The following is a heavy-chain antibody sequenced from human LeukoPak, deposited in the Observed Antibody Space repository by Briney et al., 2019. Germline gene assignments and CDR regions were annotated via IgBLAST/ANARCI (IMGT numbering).Heavy chain of an antibody. CDR3: ARVAKERVGGVYYFDY. CDR1: GFHFSDYD. Sequence: TGGSLRLSCAAPGFHFSDYDMHWGRQATGKGLEWVSAIGTAGDSYYTGSVQGRLTISRENAKNSLYLQMNSLRAGDTAVYYCARVAKERVGGVYYFDYWGQGTLVTVSS. J-gene: IGHJ4*02. V-gene: IGHV3-13*01. D-gene: IGHD1-1*01. CDR2: IGTAGDS.